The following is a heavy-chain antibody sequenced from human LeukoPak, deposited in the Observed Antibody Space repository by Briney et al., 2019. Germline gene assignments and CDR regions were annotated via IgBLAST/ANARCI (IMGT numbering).Heavy chain of an antibody. V-gene: IGHV3-30*18. CDR3: AKTCSSSRYYFDY. J-gene: IGHJ4*02. CDR1: GFSFSSYG. D-gene: IGHD6-13*01. CDR2: ISYDGSNK. Sequence: PGGSLRLSCEASGFSFSSYGMNWVRQAPGKGLEWVAVISYDGSNKYYADSVKGRFTISRDNFKNTLYLQMNSLRAEDTAVYFCAKTCSSSRYYFDYWAREPWSPSPQ.